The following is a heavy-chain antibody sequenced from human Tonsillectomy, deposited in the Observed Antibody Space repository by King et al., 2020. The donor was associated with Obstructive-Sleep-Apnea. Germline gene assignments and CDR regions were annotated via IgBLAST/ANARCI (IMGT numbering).Heavy chain of an antibody. CDR1: GGSISSGGYY. CDR2: IYYSGST. J-gene: IGHJ4*02. V-gene: IGHV4-31*03. D-gene: IGHD3-10*01. CDR3: ARVRELWFGELLSFFDY. Sequence: QLQESGPGLVKPSQTLSLTCTVSGGSISSGGYYWSWIRQHPGKGLEWIGYIYYSGSTYYNPSLTSRVTISVDTSKNQCSLKLSSVTAADTAVYYCARVRELWFGELLSFFDYWGQGTLVTVSS.